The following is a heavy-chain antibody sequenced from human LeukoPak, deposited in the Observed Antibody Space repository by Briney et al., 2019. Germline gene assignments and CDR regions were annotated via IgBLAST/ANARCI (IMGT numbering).Heavy chain of an antibody. CDR3: VRSVGSNTL. V-gene: IGHV3-23*01. D-gene: IGHD4-23*01. CDR1: GFTFSSYA. Sequence: GGSLRLSCAASGFTFSSYAMSWVRQAPGKGLEWVSAISGSGGSTYYADSVKGRFTISRDNAKNTLFLQMNSLRAEDTAVYFCVRSVGSNTLWGQGTLVTVSS. J-gene: IGHJ4*02. CDR2: ISGSGGST.